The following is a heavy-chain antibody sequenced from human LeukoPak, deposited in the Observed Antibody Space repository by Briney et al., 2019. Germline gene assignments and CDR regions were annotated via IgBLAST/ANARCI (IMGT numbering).Heavy chain of an antibody. V-gene: IGHV3-9*03. CDR2: ISWSSAGI. CDR3: AKGPGPAVGPYYFDY. CDR1: GFIFNDYA. J-gene: IGHJ4*02. D-gene: IGHD6-13*01. Sequence: SLRLSCAASGFIFNDYAMHWVRQAPGKGLEWVSGISWSSAGIVYADSVKGRFTISRANAKNSLYPQMNSLSVEDMPLYYCAKGPGPAVGPYYFDYWGQGTQVTVSS.